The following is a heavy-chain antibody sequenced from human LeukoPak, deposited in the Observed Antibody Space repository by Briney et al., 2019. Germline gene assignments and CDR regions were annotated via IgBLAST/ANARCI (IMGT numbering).Heavy chain of an antibody. V-gene: IGHV3-7*01. CDR2: IKRDGSGE. CDR1: GIHFWKCW. D-gene: IGHD1-26*01. J-gene: IGHJ4*02. CDR3: ASLLGDKTIFDF. Sequence: GSLRLLFGASGIHFWKCWDEWIRPASGKGVGWVANIKRDGSGEYYLDSVKGRFTISRDNAKNSLYLQMNSLRAEDTAVYYCASLLGDKTIFDFWGQGTLVTVSS.